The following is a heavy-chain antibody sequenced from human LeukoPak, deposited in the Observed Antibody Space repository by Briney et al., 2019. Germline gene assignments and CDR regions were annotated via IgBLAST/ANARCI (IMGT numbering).Heavy chain of an antibody. D-gene: IGHD2-2*01. CDR1: GGSFSGYY. Sequence: PSETLSLTCAVYGGSFSGYYWSWIRQPPGKGLEWIGEINHSGSTNYNPSLKSRVTISVDTSKNQFSLKLSSVTAADTAVYYCVRGWENCSSTSCYPRYFDLWGRGTLVTVSS. CDR3: VRGWENCSSTSCYPRYFDL. V-gene: IGHV4-34*01. CDR2: INHSGST. J-gene: IGHJ2*01.